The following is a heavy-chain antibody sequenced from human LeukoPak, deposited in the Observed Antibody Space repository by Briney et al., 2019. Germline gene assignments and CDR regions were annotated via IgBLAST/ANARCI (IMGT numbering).Heavy chain of an antibody. CDR2: ISYSGST. J-gene: IGHJ4*02. CDR3: VRRCSSTSCYRRGDY. V-gene: IGHV4-39*01. Sequence: PSETLSLTCTIYAGFMSRSDYDWGWIRQPPGKGLEWIGSISYSGSTSYNPSLKSRVTISVDMSKNQFSLKLTSVTAADTALYYCVRRCSSTSCYRRGDYWGQGTLVTVSS. D-gene: IGHD2-2*01. CDR1: AGFMSRSDYD.